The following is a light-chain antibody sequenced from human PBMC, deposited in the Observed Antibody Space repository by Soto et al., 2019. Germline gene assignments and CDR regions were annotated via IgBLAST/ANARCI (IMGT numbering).Light chain of an antibody. Sequence: EIVLTQSPATLSLSPGERATLSCRASQSVSSYLAWYQQKPGQAPRLLIYDASNRHTGIPARFSGSGSGTDFTLTITSLEPEDFAVYYCQQRSNWPLFGGGTKVEIK. J-gene: IGKJ4*01. CDR3: QQRSNWPL. V-gene: IGKV3-11*01. CDR2: DAS. CDR1: QSVSSY.